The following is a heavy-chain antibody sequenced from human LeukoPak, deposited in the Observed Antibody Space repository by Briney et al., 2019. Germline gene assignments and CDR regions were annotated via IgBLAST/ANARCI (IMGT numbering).Heavy chain of an antibody. J-gene: IGHJ4*02. CDR2: MNPNSGNT. CDR1: GYTFTSYD. D-gene: IGHD3-22*01. CDR3: ARVGRNYYDSSGYYG. Sequence: ASVKVSCKASGYTFTSYDINWVRQATGQGLEWMGWMNPNSGNTGYAQKFQGRVTMTRNTSISTAYMELSSLRSEDTAAYYCARVGRNYYDSSGYYGWGQGTLVTVSS. V-gene: IGHV1-8*01.